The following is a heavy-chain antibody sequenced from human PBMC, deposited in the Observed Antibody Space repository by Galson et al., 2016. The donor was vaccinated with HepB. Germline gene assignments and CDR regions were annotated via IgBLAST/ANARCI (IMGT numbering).Heavy chain of an antibody. V-gene: IGHV3-48*01. CDR3: VRDNDWAFDY. CDR2: NSRDSGII. Sequence: SLRLSCAASGFTFSNYAMNWVRQAPGKGLEWVSHNSRDSGIIDYADSVKGRFTVSRDNGKNSLFLQMNSLRAEDTAVYYCVRDNDWAFDYWGQGILDTV. CDR1: GFTFSNYA. J-gene: IGHJ4*02. D-gene: IGHD1-1*01.